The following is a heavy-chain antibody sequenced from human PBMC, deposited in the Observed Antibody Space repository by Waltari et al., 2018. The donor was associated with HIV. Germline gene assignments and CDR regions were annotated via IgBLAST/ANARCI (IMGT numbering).Heavy chain of an antibody. J-gene: IGHJ4*02. CDR1: GGSISSSSYY. V-gene: IGHV4-39*01. CDR3: ATVAGTRAYYFDY. CDR2: IYYRGST. Sequence: QLQLQESGPGLVKPSETLSLTCTVSGGSISSSSYYWGGIRQPPGRGLEWIGSIYYRGSTYYHPSLKSRVTISVDTSKNQFSLKLSSVTAADTAVYYCATVAGTRAYYFDYWGQGTLVTVSS. D-gene: IGHD6-19*01.